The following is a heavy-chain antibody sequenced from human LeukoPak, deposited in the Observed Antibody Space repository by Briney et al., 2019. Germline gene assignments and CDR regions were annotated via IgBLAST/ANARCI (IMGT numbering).Heavy chain of an antibody. CDR3: ATYRQVLLPFES. D-gene: IGHD2-8*02. V-gene: IGHV3-23*01. CDR1: GFTFSTFA. CDR2: IFPSGGEI. J-gene: IGHJ4*02. Sequence: GGSLRLSCAASGFTFSTFAMIWVRQPPGKGLEWVSSIFPSGGEIHYADSVRGRFTISRDNSKSTLSLQRNSLRSEDTAIYYCATYRQVLLPFESWGQGTLVTVSS.